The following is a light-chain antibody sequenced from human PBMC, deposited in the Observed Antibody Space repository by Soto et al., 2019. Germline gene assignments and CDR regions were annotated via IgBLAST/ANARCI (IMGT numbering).Light chain of an antibody. J-gene: IGKJ5*01. CDR3: RQYNNGPPIS. CDR2: GAS. V-gene: IGKV3-20*01. Sequence: EIGVTQSPGTLSLSPRERASLSCRASQSVSSIYLAWYQQEPGQAPRLLIYGASSRATGIPDRFSGSGSGTDFTLTISRRVPDDFAVYYFRQYNNGPPISFGQGTRLENK. CDR1: QSVSSIY.